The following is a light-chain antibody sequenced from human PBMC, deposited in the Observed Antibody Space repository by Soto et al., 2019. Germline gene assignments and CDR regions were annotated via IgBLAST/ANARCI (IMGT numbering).Light chain of an antibody. CDR3: QQRSNRNT. CDR2: GAS. J-gene: IGKJ5*01. Sequence: EILLTQSPGTLSLSPGERATLSCWASQSVDSRYLAWYQQKPGQAPSLLIYGASSRATGIADRFSGSGSGTDFTLTISRLEPEDFAVYYCQQRSNRNTFGQGTRLEIK. CDR1: QSVDSRY. V-gene: IGKV3D-20*02.